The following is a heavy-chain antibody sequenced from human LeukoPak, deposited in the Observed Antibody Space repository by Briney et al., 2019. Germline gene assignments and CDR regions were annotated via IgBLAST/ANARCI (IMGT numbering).Heavy chain of an antibody. CDR1: GGSFSGYY. Sequence: SETLSLTCAVYGGSFSGYYWSWIRQPPGKGLEWIGEINHSGSTNYNPSLKSRVTISVDTSKNQFSLKLSSVTAADTAVYYCAMWPVARESYMGYYGMDVWGQGTTVTVSS. CDR3: AMWPVARESYMGYYGMDV. V-gene: IGHV4-34*01. J-gene: IGHJ6*02. D-gene: IGHD1-26*01. CDR2: INHSGST.